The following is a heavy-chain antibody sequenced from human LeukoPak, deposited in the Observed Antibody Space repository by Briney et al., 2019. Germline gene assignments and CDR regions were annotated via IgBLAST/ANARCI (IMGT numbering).Heavy chain of an antibody. V-gene: IGHV4-38-2*01. D-gene: IGHD3-22*01. J-gene: IGHJ4*02. CDR1: GFSISSNYY. CDR3: ARSPDSPDYFDSSGYDY. Sequence: SETLSLTCAVSGFSISSNYYWGWIRQPPGKGLDWIGTIYDSGNTYYNPSLKSRVTISVDTSKNQVSLKLSSVTAADTAVYYCARSPDSPDYFDSSGYDYWGQGTLVTVSS. CDR2: IYDSGNT.